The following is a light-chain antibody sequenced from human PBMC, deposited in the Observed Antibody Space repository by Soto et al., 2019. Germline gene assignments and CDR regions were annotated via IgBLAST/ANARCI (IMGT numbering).Light chain of an antibody. J-gene: IGLJ1*01. Sequence: QPVLTQPPSASGSPGQSVTISCTGTSSDVGPYKYVSWYQQHPGKAPKLMIYEVNNRPSGVSNRFSGSKSANTASLTISGLQAEDEADYYCASFTTSSTRVFGTGTKVTVL. CDR3: ASFTTSSTRV. CDR1: SSDVGPYKY. CDR2: EVN. V-gene: IGLV2-14*01.